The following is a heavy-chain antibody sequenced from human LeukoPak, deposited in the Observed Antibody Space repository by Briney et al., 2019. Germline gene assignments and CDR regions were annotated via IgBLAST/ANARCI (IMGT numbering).Heavy chain of an antibody. CDR3: ARRAATEYYMDV. V-gene: IGHV3-21*01. J-gene: IGHJ6*03. CDR1: GFTFSSYS. D-gene: IGHD2-15*01. Sequence: GGSLRLSCAASGFTFSSYSMNWVRQAPGKGLEWVSSISSSSSYIYYADSVKGRFTISRDNAKNSLYLQMNSLRAEDTAVYYCARRAATEYYMDVWGKGTTVTVSS. CDR2: ISSSSSYI.